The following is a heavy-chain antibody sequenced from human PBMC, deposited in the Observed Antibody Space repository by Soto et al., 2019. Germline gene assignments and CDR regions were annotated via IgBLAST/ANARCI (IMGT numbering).Heavy chain of an antibody. D-gene: IGHD2-15*01. CDR1: GFTFTSSA. CDR2: IVVGSGNT. J-gene: IGHJ4*02. V-gene: IGHV1-58*01. CDR3: AAGAPNVVVAAAPYFDF. Sequence: ASVKVSCKASGFTFTSSAVQWVRQARGQRLEWIGWIVVGSGNTNYAQKFQERVTITRDMSTSTAYMELSSLRSEDTAVYYCAAGAPNVVVAAAPYFDFGGQGTLVPVSS.